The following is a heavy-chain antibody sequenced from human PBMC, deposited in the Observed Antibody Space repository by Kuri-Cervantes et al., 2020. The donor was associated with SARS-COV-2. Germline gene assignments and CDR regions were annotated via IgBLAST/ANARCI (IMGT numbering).Heavy chain of an antibody. J-gene: IGHJ6*02. D-gene: IGHD2-2*01. Sequence: ASVKVSCKASGYTFTSYAMHWVRQAPGQRLEWMGWSNAGNGNTKYSQEFQGRVTITRDTSASTAYMELSSLRSEDMAVYYCARARYCSSTSCYSPPYYYYGMDVWGQGTTVTVSS. CDR1: GYTFTSYA. CDR2: SNAGNGNT. CDR3: ARARYCSSTSCYSPPYYYYGMDV. V-gene: IGHV1-3*02.